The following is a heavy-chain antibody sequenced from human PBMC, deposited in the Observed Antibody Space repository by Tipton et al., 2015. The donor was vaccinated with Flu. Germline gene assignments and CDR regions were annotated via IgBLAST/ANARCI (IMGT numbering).Heavy chain of an antibody. CDR3: ARDLRGYSGYTGGDAFDV. J-gene: IGHJ3*01. D-gene: IGHD5-12*01. CDR2: ISHSGST. V-gene: IGHV4-4*07. CDR1: GGSIRNYY. Sequence: LSLTCTVSGGSIRNYYWSWLRQPAGKGLEWIGRISHSGSTNYNVSLNGRVIMSVDPSKGQLSLRLSSATAADTAKYYCARDLRGYSGYTGGDAFDVWGQGTVVTVSS.